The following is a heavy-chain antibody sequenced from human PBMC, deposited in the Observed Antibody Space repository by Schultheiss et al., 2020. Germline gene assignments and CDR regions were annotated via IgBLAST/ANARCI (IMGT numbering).Heavy chain of an antibody. J-gene: IGHJ2*01. CDR3: AKESDWYFDL. CDR2: ISYDGSNK. V-gene: IGHV3-30*18. CDR1: GFTFSNAW. Sequence: GGSLRLSCAASGFTFSNAWMSWVRQAPGKGLEWVAVISYDGSNKYYADSVKGRFTISRDNSKNTLYLQMNSLRAEDTAVYYCAKESDWYFDLWGRGTLVTVYS.